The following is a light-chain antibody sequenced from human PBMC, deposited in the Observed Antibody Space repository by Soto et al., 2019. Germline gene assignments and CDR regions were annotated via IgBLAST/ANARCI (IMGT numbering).Light chain of an antibody. J-gene: IGLJ1*01. CDR2: EVS. CDR1: TSDIGYYNY. Sequence: SVLTQPASVSGSPGQSITISCTGTTSDIGYYNYVSWYQQRPGKAPKLMIYEVSNRPSGVSNRFSGSKSGNTASLTISGLQAEDEADYYCNSYTTRSTYVFGTGTKVTVL. V-gene: IGLV2-14*01. CDR3: NSYTTRSTYV.